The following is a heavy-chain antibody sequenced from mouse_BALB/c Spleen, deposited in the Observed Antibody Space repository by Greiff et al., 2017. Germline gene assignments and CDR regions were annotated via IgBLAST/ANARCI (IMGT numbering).Heavy chain of an antibody. Sequence: QVQLQQSGAELARPGASVKLSCKASGYTFTSYWMQWVKQRPGQGLEWIGAIYPGDGDTRYTQKFKGKATLTADKSSSTAYMQLSSLASEDSAVYYCARDDYGPPFAYWGQGTLVTVSA. CDR3: ARDDYGPPFAY. CDR2: IYPGDGDT. D-gene: IGHD2-4*01. V-gene: IGHV1-87*01. J-gene: IGHJ3*01. CDR1: GYTFTSYW.